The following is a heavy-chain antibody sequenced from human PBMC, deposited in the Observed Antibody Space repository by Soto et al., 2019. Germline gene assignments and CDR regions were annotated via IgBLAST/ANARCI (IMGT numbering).Heavy chain of an antibody. J-gene: IGHJ4*02. V-gene: IGHV4-30-2*01. D-gene: IGHD4-17*01. Sequence: SETLSLACAVSGGSISSGGYSWSWIRQPAGKGLEWIGFIYHSGSTNYNPSLKSRVTMSVDRSKNQFSLKLRSVTAADTAVYYCARATVTYYYFDYWGQGTLVTVSS. CDR3: ARATVTYYYFDY. CDR2: IYHSGST. CDR1: GGSISSGGYS.